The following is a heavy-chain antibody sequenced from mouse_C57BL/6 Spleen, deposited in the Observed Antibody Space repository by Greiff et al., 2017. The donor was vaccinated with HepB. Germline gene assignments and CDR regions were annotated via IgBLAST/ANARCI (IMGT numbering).Heavy chain of an antibody. CDR3: AKEGGLRRYFDY. Sequence: VQRVESGPGLVQPSQSLSITCTVSGFSFTSYGVHWVRQSPGKGLEWLGVIWRGGSTDYNAAFMSRLSITKDNSKSQVFFKMNSLQADDTAIYYCAKEGGLRRYFDYWGQGTTLTVSS. V-gene: IGHV2-5*01. D-gene: IGHD2-4*01. CDR1: GFSFTSYG. CDR2: IWRGGST. J-gene: IGHJ2*01.